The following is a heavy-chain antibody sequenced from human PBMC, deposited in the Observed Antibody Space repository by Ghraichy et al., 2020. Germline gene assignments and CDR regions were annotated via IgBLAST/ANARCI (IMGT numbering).Heavy chain of an antibody. V-gene: IGHV3-48*02. CDR3: ARFTDYYDSSGYYYYGMDV. Sequence: GGSLRLSCAASGFTFSSYSMNWVRQAPGKGLEWVSYISSSSSTIYYADSVKGRFTISRDNAKNSLYLQMNSLRDEDTAVYYCARFTDYYDSSGYYYYGMDVWGQGTTVTVSS. D-gene: IGHD3-22*01. CDR1: GFTFSSYS. J-gene: IGHJ6*02. CDR2: ISSSSSTI.